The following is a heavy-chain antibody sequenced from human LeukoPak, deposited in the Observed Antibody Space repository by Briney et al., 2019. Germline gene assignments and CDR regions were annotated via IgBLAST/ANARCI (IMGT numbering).Heavy chain of an antibody. CDR2: MNPYNGNT. Sequence: ASVKVSCKASGYTFTSYDINWVRQATGQGLEWMGWMNPYNGNTGYAQKFEGRVIMTRDTSISTAYLELSSLTSEDTAVYYCARAAVNLHPNHYYYMDVWGKGTTVTVCS. CDR3: ARAAVNLHPNHYYYMDV. V-gene: IGHV1-8*01. CDR1: GYTFTSYD. J-gene: IGHJ6*03.